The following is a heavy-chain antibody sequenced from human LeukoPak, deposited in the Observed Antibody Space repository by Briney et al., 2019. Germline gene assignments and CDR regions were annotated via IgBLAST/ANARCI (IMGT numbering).Heavy chain of an antibody. CDR2: IYTSGST. J-gene: IGHJ4*02. CDR3: ARGGQSWGSDWYFDY. Sequence: SETLSLTCTVSGGSISSYYWSWIRQPAGKGLEWIGRIYTSGSTNYNPSLKSRVTISVDTSKNQFSLKLSSVTAADTAVYYCARGGQSWGSDWYFDYWGQGTLVTVSS. D-gene: IGHD7-27*01. V-gene: IGHV4-4*07. CDR1: GGSISSYY.